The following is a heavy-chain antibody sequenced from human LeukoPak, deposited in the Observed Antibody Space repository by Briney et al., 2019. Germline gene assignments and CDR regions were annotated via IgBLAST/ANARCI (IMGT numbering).Heavy chain of an antibody. J-gene: IGHJ4*02. CDR2: ISSDGTIK. CDR1: GFPFSSYW. V-gene: IGHV3-74*03. Sequence: SGGSLRLSCEPSGFPFSSYWMLWVRQAPGKGLVWVSRISSDGTIKTYADFVRGRFPISRDNTKNILYLQMNSLKVEDTATYFCSRSQFDYWGQGVLVTVSS. CDR3: SRSQFDY.